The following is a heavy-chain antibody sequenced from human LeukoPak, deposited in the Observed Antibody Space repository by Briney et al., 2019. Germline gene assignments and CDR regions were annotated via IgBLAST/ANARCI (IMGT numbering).Heavy chain of an antibody. CDR2: INHSGST. V-gene: IGHV4-39*07. D-gene: IGHD4-17*01. CDR3: ARGTHGDYHDY. CDR1: GASISSSGYY. J-gene: IGHJ4*02. Sequence: SETLSLTCTVSGASISSSGYYWGWIRQPPGKGLEWIGEINHSGSTNYNPSLKSRVTILVDTSKNQFSLKLSSVTAADTAVYYCARGTHGDYHDYWGQGTLVTVSS.